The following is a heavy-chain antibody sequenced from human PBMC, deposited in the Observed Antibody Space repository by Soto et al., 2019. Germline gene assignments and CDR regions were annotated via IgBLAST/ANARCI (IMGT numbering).Heavy chain of an antibody. J-gene: IGHJ3*02. CDR2: INPNSENT. Sequence: GASVKVPCKPSGYTFTSYHINRVRQATGQGLEWMGWINPNSENTGYVQKFQGRDTMTRNTPIITASMDLSSLRSEGTALTYCARVPREDDACGISGQVIIVTV. CDR1: GYTFTSYH. CDR3: ARVPREDDACGI. V-gene: IGHV1-8*01.